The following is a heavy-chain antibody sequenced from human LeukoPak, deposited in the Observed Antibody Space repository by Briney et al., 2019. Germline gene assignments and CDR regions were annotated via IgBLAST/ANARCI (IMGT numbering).Heavy chain of an antibody. Sequence: KPSETLSLTCAVYGGSFSGYYWSWIRQPPGKGLEWIGEINHSGSTIYNPSLKSRVTISVDTSKNQFSLKLSSVTAADTAVYYCARPVRYYYGSEHWYFDLWGRGTLVTVSS. J-gene: IGHJ2*01. CDR3: ARPVRYYYGSEHWYFDL. V-gene: IGHV4-34*01. CDR2: INHSGST. CDR1: GGSFSGYY. D-gene: IGHD3-10*01.